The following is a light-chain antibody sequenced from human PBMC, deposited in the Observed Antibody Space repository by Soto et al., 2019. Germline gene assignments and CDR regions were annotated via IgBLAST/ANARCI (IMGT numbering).Light chain of an antibody. CDR1: QSVSSSY. J-gene: IGKJ1*01. V-gene: IGKV3-20*01. Sequence: EIVLTQSPGRLCLSPLERATLSCRASQSVSSSYLAWYQQKPGQAPRLLIYGASSRATGIPDRFSGSGSGTDFTLTISRLEPEDFAVYYCQQYGSSPWTFGQGTKVDIK. CDR2: GAS. CDR3: QQYGSSPWT.